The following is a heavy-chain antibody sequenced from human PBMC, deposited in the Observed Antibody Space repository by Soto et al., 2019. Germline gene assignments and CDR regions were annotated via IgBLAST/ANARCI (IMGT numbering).Heavy chain of an antibody. CDR3: AREPNWNDVWAFDI. CDR1: GFTFSSYW. CDR2: IKQDGSEK. D-gene: IGHD1-1*01. Sequence: EVQLVESGGGLVQPGGSLRLSCAASGFTFSSYWMSWVRQAPGKGREGVANIKQDGSEKYYVDSVKGRFTISRDNAKNSRYLQMISLRAEDMAVYYCAREPNWNDVWAFDIWGQGTMVTVSS. J-gene: IGHJ3*02. V-gene: IGHV3-7*01.